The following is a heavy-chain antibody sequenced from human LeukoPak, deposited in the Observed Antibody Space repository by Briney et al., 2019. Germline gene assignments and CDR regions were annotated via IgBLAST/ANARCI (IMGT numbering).Heavy chain of an antibody. CDR3: ARNHYYGSGRLPPYFDY. Sequence: PSETLSLTCTVSGGSISSSSYYWGWIRQLPGKGLEWIGSIYYSGSTYYNPSLKSRVTISVDTSKNQFSLKLSSVTAADTAVYYCARNHYYGSGRLPPYFDYWGQGTLVTVSS. J-gene: IGHJ4*02. D-gene: IGHD3-10*01. V-gene: IGHV4-39*01. CDR1: GGSISSSSYY. CDR2: IYYSGST.